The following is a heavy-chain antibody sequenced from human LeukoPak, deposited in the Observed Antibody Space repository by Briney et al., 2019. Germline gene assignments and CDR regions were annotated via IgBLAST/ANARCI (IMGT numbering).Heavy chain of an antibody. Sequence: PSETLSLTCTVSGGSISSYYWSWIRQPPGKGLEWIGYIYYSGSTNYNPSLKSRVTISLETSKTQFSLRVSSVTAADTAVYYCVRDRGNHVTDHWGQGTLVTVSS. J-gene: IGHJ4*02. V-gene: IGHV4-59*12. CDR1: GGSISSYY. D-gene: IGHD1-14*01. CDR2: IYYSGST. CDR3: VRDRGNHVTDH.